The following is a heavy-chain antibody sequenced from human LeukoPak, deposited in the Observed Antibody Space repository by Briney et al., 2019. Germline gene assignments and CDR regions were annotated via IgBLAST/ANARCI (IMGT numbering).Heavy chain of an antibody. D-gene: IGHD3-9*01. CDR1: GGSISSGGHY. V-gene: IGHV4-31*03. CDR3: ARRGYDILTGYLDY. Sequence: SQTLSLTCTVSGGSISSGGHYWSWIRQHPGKGLEWIGYIYYSGSTYYNPSLKSRVTISVDTSKNQFSLKLSSVTAADTAVYYCARRGYDILTGYLDYWGQGTLVTVSS. J-gene: IGHJ4*02. CDR2: IYYSGST.